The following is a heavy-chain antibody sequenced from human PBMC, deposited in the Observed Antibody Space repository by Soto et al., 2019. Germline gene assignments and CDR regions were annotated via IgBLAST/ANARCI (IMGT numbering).Heavy chain of an antibody. D-gene: IGHD3-22*01. J-gene: IGHJ4*02. V-gene: IGHV3-30-3*01. CDR3: ARGRNYYDSSGYYFAY. CDR1: GFTFSMYA. Sequence: GGSLRLSCAASGFTFSMYAMHWVRQAPGKGLEWVAVISYDGSDKYYADSVKGRFTVSRDNSKNTQYLQMNSLRAEDTAVYYCARGRNYYDSSGYYFAYWAQGALVTGSS. CDR2: ISYDGSDK.